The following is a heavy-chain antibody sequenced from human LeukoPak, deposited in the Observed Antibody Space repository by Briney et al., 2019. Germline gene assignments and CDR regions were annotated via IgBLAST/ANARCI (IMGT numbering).Heavy chain of an antibody. V-gene: IGHV1-18*01. J-gene: IGHJ4*02. Sequence: GSSVKVSCKASGGTFSSYAISWVRQAPGQGLEWMGWISAYNGNTNYAQKLQGRVTMTTDTSTSTAYMELRSLRSDDTAVYYCARDHRGVSDDSSGYPRFDYWGQGTLVTVSS. CDR3: ARDHRGVSDDSSGYPRFDY. D-gene: IGHD3-22*01. CDR2: ISAYNGNT. CDR1: GGTFSSYA.